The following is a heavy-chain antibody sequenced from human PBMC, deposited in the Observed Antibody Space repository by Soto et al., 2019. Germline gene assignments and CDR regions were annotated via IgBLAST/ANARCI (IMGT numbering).Heavy chain of an antibody. J-gene: IGHJ6*02. CDR2: IRYDGSNK. Sequence: GSLRLSCAASGFTFSNYGMHWVRQAPGKGLEWVALIRYDGSNKYYEDSVKGRFTISRDNSKNTLYLEMNNLRAEDTAVYYCAREGRRSTRCYFSDGMDVWGQGTTVTVSS. CDR3: AREGRRSTRCYFSDGMDV. V-gene: IGHV3-30*02. CDR1: GFTFSNYG. D-gene: IGHD2-2*01.